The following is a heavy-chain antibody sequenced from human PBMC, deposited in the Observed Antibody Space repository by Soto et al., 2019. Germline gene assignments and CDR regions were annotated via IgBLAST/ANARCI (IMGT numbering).Heavy chain of an antibody. D-gene: IGHD3-10*01. V-gene: IGHV3-66*01. J-gene: IGHJ3*02. CDR2: IYSGGST. CDR3: ARGQSNYYGSGSYYRDAFDI. CDR1: GFTVSSNY. Sequence: EVQLVESGGGLVQPGGSLRLSCAASGFTVSSNYMSWVRQAPGKGLEWVSVIYSGGSTYYADSVKGRFTISRDNSKNTLYLQMNSLRAEDTAVYYYARGQSNYYGSGSYYRDAFDIWGQGTMVTVSS.